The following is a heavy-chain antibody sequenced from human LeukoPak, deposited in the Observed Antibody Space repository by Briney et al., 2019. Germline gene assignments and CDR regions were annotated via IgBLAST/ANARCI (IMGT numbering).Heavy chain of an antibody. Sequence: GGSLRLSCAASGFTFSSYEMNWVRQAPGKGLEWVSYISSSGSTIYYADSVKGRFTISRDNAKNSLYLQMNSLRAEDTAVYYCAELGTTMIGGVWGKGATVTISS. CDR2: ISSSGSTI. J-gene: IGHJ6*04. D-gene: IGHD3-10*02. V-gene: IGHV3-48*03. CDR3: AELGTTMIGGV. CDR1: GFTFSSYE.